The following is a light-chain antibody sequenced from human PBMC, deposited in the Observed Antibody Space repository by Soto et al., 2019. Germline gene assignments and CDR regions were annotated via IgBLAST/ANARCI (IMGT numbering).Light chain of an antibody. CDR3: QQYNNWPTTT. Sequence: EIVMTQSPATVSVSPGERATLSCWASQSVSSKLAWYQQKPGQAPRLLIYGASTRATGIPARFSGSGSGTEFTLTISSLQSEDFAVYYCQQYNNWPTTTFGQGTRLEIK. V-gene: IGKV3-15*01. CDR2: GAS. J-gene: IGKJ5*01. CDR1: QSVSSK.